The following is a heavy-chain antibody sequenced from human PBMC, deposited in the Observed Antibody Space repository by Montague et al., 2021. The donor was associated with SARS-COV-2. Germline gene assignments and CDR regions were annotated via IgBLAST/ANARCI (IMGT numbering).Heavy chain of an antibody. CDR2: IYYSGSA. J-gene: IGHJ4*02. CDR1: GGSISSSSYY. CDR3: AREKFGDFWSGYYNGYFDF. D-gene: IGHD3-3*01. Sequence: SQTLSLTCTVSGGSISSSSYYWGWIRQPPGKGLEWIGSIYYSGSAYYNPSLKSRVTISVDTSKNQFSLKLSSVTAADTAVYYFAREKFGDFWSGYYNGYFDFGGKGTLVTVSS. V-gene: IGHV4-39*07.